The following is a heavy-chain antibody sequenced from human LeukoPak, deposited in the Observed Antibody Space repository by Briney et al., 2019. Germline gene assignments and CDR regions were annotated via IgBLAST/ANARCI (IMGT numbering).Heavy chain of an antibody. CDR1: GYTLTDLS. CDR2: FDPEDGER. V-gene: IGHV1-24*01. CDR3: ASYIVGARGFDY. J-gene: IGHJ4*02. Sequence: ASVKVSCKVSGYTLTDLSMHWVRQAPGKGLEWMGGFDPEDGERIYAQKFQGRVTVTEDTSTDTAYMELRSLRSEDTALYYCASYIVGARGFDYWGQGTLVTVSS. D-gene: IGHD1-26*01.